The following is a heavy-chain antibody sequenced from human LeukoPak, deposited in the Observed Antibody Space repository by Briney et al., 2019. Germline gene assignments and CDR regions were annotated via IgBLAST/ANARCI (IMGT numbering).Heavy chain of an antibody. J-gene: IGHJ5*02. D-gene: IGHD3-22*01. CDR3: AQEHVDSSGYYYVPNWFDP. CDR2: IKQDGSAK. V-gene: IGHV3-7*01. Sequence: GGPLRLSCTASGFTFSSYWMSWVRQAPGKGLEWVANIKQDGSAKYYLDSVKDRFTISRDNAKNSLYLQMNSLRAEDTAVYYCAQEHVDSSGYYYVPNWFDPWGQGTLVIVSS. CDR1: GFTFSSYW.